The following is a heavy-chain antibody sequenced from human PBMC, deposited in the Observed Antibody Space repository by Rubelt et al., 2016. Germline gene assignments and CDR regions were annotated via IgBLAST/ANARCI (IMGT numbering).Heavy chain of an antibody. CDR2: INPNSGGT. J-gene: IGHJ4*02. CDR1: GYTFTGYY. V-gene: IGHV1-2*02. Sequence: ASGYTFTGYYMHWVRQAPGQGLEWMGWINPNSGGTNYAQKFQGRVTMTRDTSISTAYMELSRLRSDDAAVYYCARPLIYSYGYTGQYYFDYWGQGTLVTVSS. CDR3: ARPLIYSYGYTGQYYFDY. D-gene: IGHD5-18*01.